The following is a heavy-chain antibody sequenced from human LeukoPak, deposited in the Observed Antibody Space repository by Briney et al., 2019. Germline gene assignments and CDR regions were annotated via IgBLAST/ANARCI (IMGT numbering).Heavy chain of an antibody. V-gene: IGHV4-59*01. Sequence: SETLSLTCTVSGGPKSGFFWTWIRQPPGRELEWSGSIYYSGSSTKYNPSLKSRVTISVDTSKSQFSLTLNSATAADTAVYYCARTSRHFYGSGTNLTPWPAGMDVWGQGTTVTVSS. CDR2: IYYSGSST. D-gene: IGHD3-10*01. CDR1: GGPKSGFF. J-gene: IGHJ6*02. CDR3: ARTSRHFYGSGTNLTPWPAGMDV.